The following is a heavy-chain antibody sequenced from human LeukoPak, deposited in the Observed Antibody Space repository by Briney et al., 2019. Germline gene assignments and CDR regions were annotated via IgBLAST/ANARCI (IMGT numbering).Heavy chain of an antibody. CDR3: ARYPIGSGVDY. V-gene: IGHV1-69*06. CDR2: IIPIFGTA. D-gene: IGHD2-15*01. Sequence: EASVKVSCKASGGTFSSYAISWVRQAPGQGLEWMGGIIPIFGTANYAQKLQGRVTMTADTSTSTAYMELRSLRSDDTAVYYCARYPIGSGVDYWGQGTLVTVSS. CDR1: GGTFSSYA. J-gene: IGHJ4*02.